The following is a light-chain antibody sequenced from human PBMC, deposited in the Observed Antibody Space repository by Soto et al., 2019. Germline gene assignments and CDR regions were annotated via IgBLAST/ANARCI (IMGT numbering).Light chain of an antibody. CDR2: AAS. V-gene: IGKV1-9*01. J-gene: IGKJ2*01. CDR1: QGISSY. CDR3: QQLNSYRT. Sequence: DIQLTQSPSFLSASVGDRVTITCRARQGISSYLAWYQQKPGKAPKLLIYAASTLQSGVPSRFSGSGSGTEFTLTISSLQPEDFATYYCQQLNSYRTFGQGTKLEIK.